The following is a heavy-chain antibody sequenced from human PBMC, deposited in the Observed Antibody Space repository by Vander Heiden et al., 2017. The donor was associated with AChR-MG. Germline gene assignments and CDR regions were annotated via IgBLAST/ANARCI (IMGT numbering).Heavy chain of an antibody. CDR3: ATRSDYTGSGSGSFHPQEEYFQH. V-gene: IGHV3-21*01. D-gene: IGHD3-10*01. J-gene: IGHJ1*01. Sequence: EVQLVESGGGLVKPGGSLRLSCAASGFTFSIYTMNWVRQAPGKGLEWVSSISSSSRYIYYADSVKGRFTISRDNAKNSLYLQLNSLRAEDTAVYYCATRSDYTGSGSGSFHPQEEYFQHWGQGTLVTVSS. CDR1: GFTFSIYT. CDR2: ISSSSRYI.